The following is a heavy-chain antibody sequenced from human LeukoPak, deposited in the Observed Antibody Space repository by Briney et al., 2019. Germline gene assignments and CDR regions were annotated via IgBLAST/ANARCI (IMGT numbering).Heavy chain of an antibody. CDR2: IYHSGST. CDR1: GYSISSGSY. V-gene: IGHV4-38-2*01. CDR3: ARPSDY. Sequence: SETLSLTCAVSGYSISSGSYWGWIRQPPGKGLEWIGSIYHSGSTYYNPSLKSRVTISVDTSKNQFSLKLSSVTAADTAVYYCARPSDYWGQGTLVTVSS. J-gene: IGHJ4*02.